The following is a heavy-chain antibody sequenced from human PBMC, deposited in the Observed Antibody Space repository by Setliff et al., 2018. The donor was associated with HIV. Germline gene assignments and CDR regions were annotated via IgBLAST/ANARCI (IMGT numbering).Heavy chain of an antibody. D-gene: IGHD6-19*01. CDR1: GYTLTELS. V-gene: IGHV1-18*01. Sequence: GASVKVSCKVSGYTLTELSRHWVRQASGKGLEGMGWISAYNGNTDYAQKLQGSVTITTDESTSTAYMELSGLRSEDTAVYYCASMGVAGTLSLYYYYYYSMDVWGQGTTVTVSS. J-gene: IGHJ6*02. CDR2: ISAYNGNT. CDR3: ASMGVAGTLSLYYYYYYSMDV.